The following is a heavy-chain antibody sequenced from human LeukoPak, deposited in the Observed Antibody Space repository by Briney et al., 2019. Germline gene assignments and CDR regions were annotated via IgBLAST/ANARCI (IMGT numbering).Heavy chain of an antibody. CDR2: IYYSGST. D-gene: IGHD3-22*01. CDR1: GGSISSSSYY. Sequence: KPSETLCLTCTVSGGSISSSSYYWGWIRQPPGKGLEWIGSIYYSGSTYYNPSLKSRVTISVDTSKNQFSLKLSSVTAADTAVYYCARQHYYDSSGYYYFDYWGQGTLVTVSS. CDR3: ARQHYYDSSGYYYFDY. J-gene: IGHJ4*02. V-gene: IGHV4-39*01.